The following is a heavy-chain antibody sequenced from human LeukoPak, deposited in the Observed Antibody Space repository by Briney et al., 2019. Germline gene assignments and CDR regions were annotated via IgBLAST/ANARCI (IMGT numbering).Heavy chain of an antibody. V-gene: IGHV1-69*05. CDR3: ARGSGSGWVFDP. Sequence: GSSVKVSCKASGGTFSSYAISWVRQAPGQGLEWMGGIIPIFGTANYAQKFQGRVTITRNTSISTAYMELSSLRSEDTAVYYCARGSGSGWVFDPWGQGTLVTVSS. J-gene: IGHJ5*02. D-gene: IGHD6-19*01. CDR1: GGTFSSYA. CDR2: IIPIFGTA.